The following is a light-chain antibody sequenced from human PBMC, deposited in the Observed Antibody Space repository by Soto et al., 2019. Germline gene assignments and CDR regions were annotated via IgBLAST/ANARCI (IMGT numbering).Light chain of an antibody. J-gene: IGKJ4*01. CDR1: QTVSSY. V-gene: IGKV3-20*01. CDR3: QQYGSSPLT. Sequence: EIVLTQSPATLSLSPGARATLSCRASQTVSSYLLWYQQKRGQAPRLLIYDASNRATGIPARFSGSGSGTDLTITISRLEPEDFEVYYCQQYGSSPLTFGGGTKVDIK. CDR2: DAS.